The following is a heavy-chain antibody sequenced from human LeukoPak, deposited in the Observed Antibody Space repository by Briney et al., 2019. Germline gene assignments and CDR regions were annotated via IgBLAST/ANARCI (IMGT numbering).Heavy chain of an antibody. J-gene: IGHJ4*02. CDR1: GFTFSSYG. Sequence: GGSLRLSCAASGFTFSSYGMHWVRQAPGKGLEWVAFIRYDGSNKYYADSVKGRFTISRDNSKNTLYLQMNSLRAEDMAVYYCAKDRVRSIAAAGSGDYWGQGTLVTVSS. D-gene: IGHD6-13*01. V-gene: IGHV3-30*02. CDR3: AKDRVRSIAAAGSGDY. CDR2: IRYDGSNK.